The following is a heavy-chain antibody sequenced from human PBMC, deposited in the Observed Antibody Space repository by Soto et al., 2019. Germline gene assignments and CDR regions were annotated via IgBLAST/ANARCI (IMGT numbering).Heavy chain of an antibody. CDR1: GGSFSGYS. V-gene: IGHV4-34*01. CDR2: INHSGST. J-gene: IGHJ4*02. CDR3: ARDKITGLFDY. Sequence: SETLSLTCAVYGGSFSGYSWTWIRQPPGTGLEWIGEINHSGSTNYNPSLKSRVTISVDTSKSQFSLKLTSVTAADTAVYYCARDKITGLFDYWGQGTLVTAPQ. D-gene: IGHD3-10*01.